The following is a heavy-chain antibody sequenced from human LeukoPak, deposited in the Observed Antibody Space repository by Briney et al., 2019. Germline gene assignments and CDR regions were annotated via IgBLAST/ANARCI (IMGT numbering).Heavy chain of an antibody. D-gene: IGHD4-11*01. Sequence: GGSLRLSCAASGFTFSSYAMSWVRQAPGKGLEWVSAISGSGGSTYYADSVKGRFTISRDSSKNTLYLQMNSLRAEDTAVYYCAKAPDYIVFSTFDPWGQGTLVTVSS. CDR3: AKAPDYIVFSTFDP. CDR2: ISGSGGST. J-gene: IGHJ5*02. V-gene: IGHV3-23*01. CDR1: GFTFSSYA.